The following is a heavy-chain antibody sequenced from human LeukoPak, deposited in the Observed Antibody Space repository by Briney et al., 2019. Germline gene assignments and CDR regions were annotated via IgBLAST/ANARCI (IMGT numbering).Heavy chain of an antibody. CDR2: LSSSSSTI. D-gene: IGHD3-10*01. J-gene: IGHJ4*02. V-gene: IGHV3-48*01. Sequence: GGSLRLSCAASGFAFSTYSMNWVRQAPGKGLEWVSFLSSSSSTIYYADSVKGRFTTSRDNAKNSLYLQINSLRAEDTAMYYCARDRGYYFDYWGQGALVTVSS. CDR1: GFAFSTYS. CDR3: ARDRGYYFDY.